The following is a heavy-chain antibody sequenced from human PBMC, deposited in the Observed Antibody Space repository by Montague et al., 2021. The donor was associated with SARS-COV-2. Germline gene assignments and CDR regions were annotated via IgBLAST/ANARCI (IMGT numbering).Heavy chain of an antibody. CDR2: IDWDDDK. Sequence: PALVKPTQNLTLTCSLSGLSLDSIGMCVTWIRQPPGKALEWLAFIDWDDDKHYNASLKTRLAISRDTSKDQVVLRMTNMEVVDTATYYCARTGGYDRNWFDPWGQGISVTVSS. CDR3: ARTGGYDRNWFDP. J-gene: IGHJ5*02. V-gene: IGHV2-70*13. D-gene: IGHD5-12*01. CDR1: GLSLDSIGMC.